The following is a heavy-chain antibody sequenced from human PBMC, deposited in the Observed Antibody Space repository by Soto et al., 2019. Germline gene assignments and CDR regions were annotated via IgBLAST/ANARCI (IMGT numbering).Heavy chain of an antibody. CDR3: ARAHGDYVCFDY. Sequence: PSEILSLTCPVSGCSISSGDYYWSWIRQPPGKGLEWIGYIYYSGSTYYNPSLKSRVTISVDTSKNQFSLKLSSVTAADTAVYYCARAHGDYVCFDYWGQGTLVTVSS. V-gene: IGHV4-30-4*01. CDR1: GCSISSGDYY. J-gene: IGHJ4*02. D-gene: IGHD4-17*01. CDR2: IYYSGST.